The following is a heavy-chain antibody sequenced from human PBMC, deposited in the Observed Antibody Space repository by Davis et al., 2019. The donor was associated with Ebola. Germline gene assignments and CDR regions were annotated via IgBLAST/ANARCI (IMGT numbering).Heavy chain of an antibody. V-gene: IGHV3-48*02. CDR2: ISSSSSTI. CDR1: GFTFSNYS. J-gene: IGHJ3*02. D-gene: IGHD3-3*01. Sequence: GGSLRLSCAASGFTFSNYSMNWVRQAPGKGLERVSYISSSSSTIYYADSVKGRFTISRDNAKNSLYLQMNSLRDEDTAVYYCARELRFLEWIYLSGLIAFDIWGQGTMVTVSS. CDR3: ARELRFLEWIYLSGLIAFDI.